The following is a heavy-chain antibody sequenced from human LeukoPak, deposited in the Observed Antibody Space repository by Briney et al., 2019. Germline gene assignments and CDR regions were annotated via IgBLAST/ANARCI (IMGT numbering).Heavy chain of an antibody. CDR1: GGSISSGGYY. J-gene: IGHJ5*02. CDR3: ARWKWSRNLPYNWFDP. V-gene: IGHV4-30-2*01. Sequence: SETLSLTCTVSGGSISSGGYYWSWIRQPPGKGLEWIGYIYHSGSTYYNPSLKSRVTISVDRSKNQFSLKLSSVTAADTAVYYCARWKWSRNLPYNWFDPWGQGTLVTVSS. CDR2: IYHSGST. D-gene: IGHD1-14*01.